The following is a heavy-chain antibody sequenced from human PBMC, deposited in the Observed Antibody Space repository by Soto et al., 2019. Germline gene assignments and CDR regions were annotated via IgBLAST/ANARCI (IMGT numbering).Heavy chain of an antibody. Sequence: SETLSLTCTVSGGSISSYYWSWVRQPPGKGLEWIGYIFYSGSSNYNPSLKSPVTISVDASKNQFSLKLSSVTAADTAVYYCVRTGLGWFDPWGQGTLVTVSS. CDR1: GGSISSYY. J-gene: IGHJ5*02. V-gene: IGHV4-59*01. CDR3: VRTGLGWFDP. D-gene: IGHD7-27*01. CDR2: IFYSGSS.